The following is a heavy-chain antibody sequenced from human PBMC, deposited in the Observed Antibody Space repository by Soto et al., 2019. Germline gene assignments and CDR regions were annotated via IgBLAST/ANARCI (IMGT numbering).Heavy chain of an antibody. V-gene: IGHV1-18*04. Sequence: QVQLVQSGGEVKKPGASVKVSCKASGYSFTGYGINWVRQAPGQGLEWLGSITTYNGDTNYAQNFQGRLTMTTETSTGTSSVELRSRSSDDTAVYYGARGRGYSLIPVVDDAVDVWGQGTLVTVSS. D-gene: IGHD5-12*01. CDR2: ITTYNGDT. CDR1: GYSFTGYG. CDR3: ARGRGYSLIPVVDDAVDV. J-gene: IGHJ3*01.